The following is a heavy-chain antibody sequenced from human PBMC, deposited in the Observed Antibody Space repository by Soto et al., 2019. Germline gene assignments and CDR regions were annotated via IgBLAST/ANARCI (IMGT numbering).Heavy chain of an antibody. CDR3: ASRPTLSYHGIDV. V-gene: IGHV3-30-3*02. J-gene: IGHJ6*02. CDR1: GFTFSSYE. D-gene: IGHD6-6*01. CDR2: ISYDGGNK. Sequence: PGRSMRLSCSASGFTFSSYEMHWVRQAPGKGLEWVAIISYDGGNKYYGDSVKGRFTMSRDNPKNTLDLQMDSLRVGDTAVYYCASRPTLSYHGIDVWGQGTTVTVSS.